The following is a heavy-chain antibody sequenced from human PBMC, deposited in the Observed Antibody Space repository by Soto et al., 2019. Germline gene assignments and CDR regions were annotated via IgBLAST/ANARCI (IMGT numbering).Heavy chain of an antibody. V-gene: IGHV4-59*01. Sequence: SETLSLTCTVSGGSISSYYWSWIRQPPGKGLEWIGYIYYSGSTNYNPSLKSRVTISVDTSKNQFSLKLSSVTAADTAVYYCASTVVVAATVNWFGPWGQGTLVTVSS. CDR1: GGSISSYY. CDR2: IYYSGST. D-gene: IGHD2-15*01. J-gene: IGHJ5*02. CDR3: ASTVVVAATVNWFGP.